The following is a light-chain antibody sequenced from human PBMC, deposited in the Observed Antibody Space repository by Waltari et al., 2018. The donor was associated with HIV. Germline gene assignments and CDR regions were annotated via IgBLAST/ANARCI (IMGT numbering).Light chain of an antibody. V-gene: IGKV2-40*01. J-gene: IGKJ1*01. CDR2: TAS. Sequence: DIVMTQTPLSLSVTPGEPASISCRSSQSLLSSSVGHTYLDWYVHKQGQSPQLLLNTASSRDSGVPDRFSGSGSGTYFTLKITRVEPADVGVYYCMQRKEFPWTFGQGTKVEIK. CDR1: QSLLSSSVGHTY. CDR3: MQRKEFPWT.